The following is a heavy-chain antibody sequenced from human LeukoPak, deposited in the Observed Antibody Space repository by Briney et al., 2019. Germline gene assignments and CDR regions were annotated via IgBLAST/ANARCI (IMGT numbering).Heavy chain of an antibody. D-gene: IGHD3-10*01. CDR1: GFTFDDYA. CDR2: ISTSSSHI. V-gene: IGHV3-21*01. Sequence: GGSLRLSCAASGFTFDDYAMHWVRQAPGKGLEWVSSISTSSSHILYADSVQGRFTISRDNAKNSVYLQMNSLRAEDTAVYYCARPSVRGVIYGKDVWGQGTTVTVSS. J-gene: IGHJ6*02. CDR3: ARPSVRGVIYGKDV.